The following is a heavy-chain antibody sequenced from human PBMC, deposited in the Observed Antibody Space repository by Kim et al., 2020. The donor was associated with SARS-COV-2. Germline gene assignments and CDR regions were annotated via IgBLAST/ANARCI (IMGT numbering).Heavy chain of an antibody. J-gene: IGHJ5*02. V-gene: IGHV4-34*01. Sequence: SETLSLTCAVYGGSFSGYYWSWIRQPPGKGLEWIGEINHSGSTNYNPSLKSRVTISVDTSKNQFSLKLSSVTAADTAVYYCAREDIVVVTAWGQGTLVTVSS. CDR1: GGSFSGYY. CDR2: INHSGST. CDR3: AREDIVVVTA. D-gene: IGHD2-21*02.